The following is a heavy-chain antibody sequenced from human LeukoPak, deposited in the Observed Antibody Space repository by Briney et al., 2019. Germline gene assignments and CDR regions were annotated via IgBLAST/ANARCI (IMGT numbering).Heavy chain of an antibody. V-gene: IGHV3-30*04. Sequence: HAGGSLRLSCVASGFTFTGHSMHWVRQAPGKGLERVAVVAHDEKTIFYADSLKGRFTVSRDNSKNTVYLQMNSLRDEDTAVYYCAGEKQSGGTPFDYWGQGSLVTVSS. CDR2: VAHDEKTI. CDR3: AGEKQSGGTPFDY. D-gene: IGHD1-26*01. CDR1: GFTFTGHS. J-gene: IGHJ4*02.